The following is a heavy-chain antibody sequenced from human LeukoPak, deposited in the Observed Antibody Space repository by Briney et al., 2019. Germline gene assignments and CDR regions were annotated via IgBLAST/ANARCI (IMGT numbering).Heavy chain of an antibody. V-gene: IGHV3-30-3*01. CDR1: GFTFSSYA. D-gene: IGHD1-26*01. Sequence: GGSLRLSCAASGFTFSSYAMHWVRQAPGKGLEWVAVISYDGSNKYYADSVKGRFTISRDNAKNSLYLQMNSLRAEDTAVYYCAGGSQLGGFDPWGQGTLVTVSS. CDR2: ISYDGSNK. CDR3: AGGSQLGGFDP. J-gene: IGHJ5*02.